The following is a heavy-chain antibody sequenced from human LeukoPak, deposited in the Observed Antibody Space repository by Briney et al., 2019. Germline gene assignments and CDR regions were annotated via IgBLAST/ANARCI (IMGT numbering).Heavy chain of an antibody. J-gene: IGHJ4*02. Sequence: GRSLRLSCAASGFTFSSYGMHWVRQAPGRGLEWVAVISYDGSNKYYADSVKGRFTISRDNSKNTLYLQMNSLRAEDTAVYYCAKDPTIGVLPSDWGQGTLVTVSS. CDR2: ISYDGSNK. D-gene: IGHD2-2*01. CDR1: GFTFSSYG. V-gene: IGHV3-30*18. CDR3: AKDPTIGVLPSD.